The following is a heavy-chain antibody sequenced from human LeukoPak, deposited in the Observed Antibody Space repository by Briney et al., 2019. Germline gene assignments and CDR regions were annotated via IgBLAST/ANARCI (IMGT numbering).Heavy chain of an antibody. CDR2: INKDGGEK. J-gene: IGHJ4*02. CDR3: TRFKLPVVRGIISQPLAY. V-gene: IGHV3-7*03. Sequence: TGGSLRLSCAASGFTFSGSWMSWVRQAPGKGLEWVASINKDGGEKNYVDSLKGRFTISRDNAKNSLYLQMNSLRAEDTAVYYCTRFKLPVVRGIISQPLAYWGQGTLLTVSS. D-gene: IGHD3-10*01. CDR1: GFTFSGSW.